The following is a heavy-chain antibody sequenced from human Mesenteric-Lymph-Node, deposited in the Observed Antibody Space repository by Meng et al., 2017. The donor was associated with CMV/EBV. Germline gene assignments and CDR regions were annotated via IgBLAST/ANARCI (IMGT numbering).Heavy chain of an antibody. CDR3: VRGGGAFDM. CDR1: GFRFSTYW. Sequence: GESLKISCAASGFRFSTYWMSWVRQASGKGLEWVANIKLDGSDKHYVDSVKGRFTISRDNAKNSLYLQMNSLRAEDTALYYCVRGGGAFDMWGQGTTVTVSS. V-gene: IGHV3-7*01. CDR2: IKLDGSDK. J-gene: IGHJ3*02. D-gene: IGHD3-10*01.